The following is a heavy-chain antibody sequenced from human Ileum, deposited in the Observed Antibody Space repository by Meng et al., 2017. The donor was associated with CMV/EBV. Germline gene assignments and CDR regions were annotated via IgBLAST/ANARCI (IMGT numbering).Heavy chain of an antibody. CDR1: GYTFTSYY. CDR3: AREAKYCTSTSCDGIFDY. D-gene: IGHD2-2*01. CDR2: INPSDGST. V-gene: IGHV1-46*01. Sequence: ASVKVSCKASGYTFTSYYMHWVRQAPGQGLEWMAIINPSDGSTTYAQRFQGSDTMTRDTSTSTVYMGLISLRSEDTAVYYCAREAKYCTSTSCDGIFDYWGQGTRVTVSS. J-gene: IGHJ4*02.